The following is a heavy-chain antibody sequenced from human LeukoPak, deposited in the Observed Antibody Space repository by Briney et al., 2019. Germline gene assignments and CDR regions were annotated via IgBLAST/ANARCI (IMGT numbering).Heavy chain of an antibody. V-gene: IGHV4-34*01. Sequence: SETLSLTCAVYGGSFSGYYWSWIRQPPGKGLEWIGEINHSGSTNYNPSLKSRVTISVDTSKNQSSLKLSSVTAADTAVYYCARLLVPGWFDPWGQGTLVTVSS. CDR1: GGSFSGYY. D-gene: IGHD2-2*01. CDR3: ARLLVPGWFDP. CDR2: INHSGST. J-gene: IGHJ5*02.